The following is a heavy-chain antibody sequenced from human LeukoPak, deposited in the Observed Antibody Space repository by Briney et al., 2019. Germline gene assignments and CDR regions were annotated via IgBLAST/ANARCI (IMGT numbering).Heavy chain of an antibody. V-gene: IGHV3-48*04. CDR3: AELGITMIGGV. CDR2: ISSSSSTI. CDR1: GFTFSSYS. D-gene: IGHD3-10*02. Sequence: GGSLRLSCAASGFTFSSYSINWVRQAPGKGLEWVSYISSSSSTIYYADSVKGRFTISRDNAKNSLYLQMNSLRAEDTAVYYCAELGITMIGGVWGKGTTVTISS. J-gene: IGHJ6*04.